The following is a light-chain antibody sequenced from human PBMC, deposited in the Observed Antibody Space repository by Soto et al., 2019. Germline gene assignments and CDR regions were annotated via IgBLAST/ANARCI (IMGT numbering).Light chain of an antibody. CDR3: PQYNNWPQT. J-gene: IGKJ5*01. V-gene: IGKV3-15*01. CDR1: QSVGTS. CDR2: GVS. Sequence: ERVKTPSPFTLSGSPGTSDTLSCRASQSVGTSLAWYQQKPGQAPSLLIYGVSTRATGIPTRFSGSGSGRQFTLTISSLQSEDFAVYYCPQYNNWPQTFGQGTRPEI.